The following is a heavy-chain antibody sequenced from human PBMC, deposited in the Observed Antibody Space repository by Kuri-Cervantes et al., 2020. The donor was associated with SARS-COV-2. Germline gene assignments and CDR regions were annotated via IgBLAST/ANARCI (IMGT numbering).Heavy chain of an antibody. CDR1: GFTFSTYG. Sequence: GESLKISCAASGFTFSTYGFNWVRQAPGKGLEWISYISSSGTIYYVDSVKGRFTISRDNGKNSVFLQMNSLRADDTAVYYCARVAWGYYNYYMDVWGKGTTVTGSS. J-gene: IGHJ6*03. D-gene: IGHD7-27*01. CDR3: ARVAWGYYNYYMDV. V-gene: IGHV3-48*01. CDR2: ISSSGTI.